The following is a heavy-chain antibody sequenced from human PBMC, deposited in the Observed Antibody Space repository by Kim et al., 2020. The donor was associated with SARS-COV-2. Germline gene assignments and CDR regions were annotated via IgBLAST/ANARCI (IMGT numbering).Heavy chain of an antibody. V-gene: IGHV4-34*01. CDR2: VSPSGRP. CDR1: GGSFSGFS. Sequence: SETLSLTCAVYGGSFSGFSWSWIRQAPGKGLEWIGEVSPSGRPTYNASLESRVTMSVATSKRPMSLKLTSLTAADTAVYYCARGSAGSAVTAASHYYLDV. CDR3: ARGSAGSAVTAASHYYLDV. J-gene: IGHJ6*03. D-gene: IGHD2-21*02.